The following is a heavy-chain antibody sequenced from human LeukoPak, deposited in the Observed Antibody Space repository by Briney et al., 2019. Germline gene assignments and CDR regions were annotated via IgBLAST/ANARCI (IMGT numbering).Heavy chain of an antibody. D-gene: IGHD6-6*01. CDR2: IYYSGST. J-gene: IGHJ4*02. V-gene: IGHV4-39*07. CDR3: AREGGDSSSLDY. Sequence: SSETLSLTCTVSGGSISTSNYYWGWIRQPPGKGLEWIGRIYYSGSTYYDPSLKSRVTISVDTSKNQFFLKLSSVTAADTAVYYCAREGGDSSSLDYWGQGTLVTVSS. CDR1: GGSISTSNYY.